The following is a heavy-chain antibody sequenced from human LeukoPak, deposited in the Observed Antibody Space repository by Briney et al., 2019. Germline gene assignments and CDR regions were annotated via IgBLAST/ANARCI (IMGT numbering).Heavy chain of an antibody. V-gene: IGHV1-18*01. CDR2: ISAYNGNT. J-gene: IGHJ4*02. CDR3: ARDSILVGATPFDY. Sequence: ASVKVSCKASGYTFTSYGISWVRQAPGQGLEWMGWISAYNGNTNYAQKLQGRVTMTTDTSTSTAYMELRSLRSDDTAVCYCARDSILVGATPFDYWGQGTLVTVSS. CDR1: GYTFTSYG. D-gene: IGHD1-26*01.